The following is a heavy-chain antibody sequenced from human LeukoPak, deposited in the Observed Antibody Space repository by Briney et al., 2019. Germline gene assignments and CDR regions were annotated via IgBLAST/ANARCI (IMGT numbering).Heavy chain of an antibody. CDR3: ARDQRRDGYNFS. CDR2: IIPILGIA. J-gene: IGHJ5*02. Sequence: SVKVSXKASGGTFSSYTISWVGQAPGQGLEWMGRIIPILGIANYAQKFQGRVTITADKSTSTAYMELSSLRSEDTAVYYCARDQRRDGYNFSWGQGTLVTVSS. V-gene: IGHV1-69*04. D-gene: IGHD5-24*01. CDR1: GGTFSSYT.